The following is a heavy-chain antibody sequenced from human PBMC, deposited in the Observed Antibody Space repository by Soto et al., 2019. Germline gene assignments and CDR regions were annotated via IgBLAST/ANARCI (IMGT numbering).Heavy chain of an antibody. J-gene: IGHJ3*02. V-gene: IGHV3-74*01. CDR2: INSDGSST. D-gene: IGHD6-19*01. CDR3: ARERNSVWSNDAFDI. CDR1: GFTFSTYW. Sequence: EVQLVESGGGLVQPGGSLRLSCAASGFTFSTYWMHWVRQAPGKGLMWVSRINSDGSSTTYADSVKGRCPISRDNANNTLYLQMNSLRADATAVYFCARERNSVWSNDAFDIWGQGTMVTVSS.